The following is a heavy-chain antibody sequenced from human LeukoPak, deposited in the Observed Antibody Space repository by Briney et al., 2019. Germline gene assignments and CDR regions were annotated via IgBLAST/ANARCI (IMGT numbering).Heavy chain of an antibody. D-gene: IGHD6-13*01. V-gene: IGHV4-59*01. CDR2: IHYSGST. CDR3: TRGAYSSRWFFDY. Sequence: SETLSLTCTVSGGSLSSYYWSWIRQPPGKGLEWIGYIHYSGSTNYNPSLESRLTISVDTSKTQFSLKLNSVTAADTAVYYCTRGAYSSRWFFDYWGQGTLVTVSS. J-gene: IGHJ4*02. CDR1: GGSLSSYY.